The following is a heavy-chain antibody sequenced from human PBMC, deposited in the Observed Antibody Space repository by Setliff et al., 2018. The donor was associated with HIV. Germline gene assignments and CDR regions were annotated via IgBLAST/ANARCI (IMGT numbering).Heavy chain of an antibody. J-gene: IGHJ4*02. CDR3: ARAAERRYYNFWSGYYTDFDY. V-gene: IGHV4-38-2*02. D-gene: IGHD3-3*01. CDR1: GYSISTAYY. Sequence: KPSETLSLTCTVSGYSISTAYYWGWIRQPPGKGLEWIGTIYYSGSTYYNPSLKSRVTISVDTSKNQFSLKLSSVTAADTAVYYCARAAERRYYNFWSGYYTDFDYWGQGTLVTVSS. CDR2: IYYSGST.